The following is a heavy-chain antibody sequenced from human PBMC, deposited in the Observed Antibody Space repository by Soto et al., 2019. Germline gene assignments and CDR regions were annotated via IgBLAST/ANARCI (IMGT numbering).Heavy chain of an antibody. CDR2: ISYDGSNK. D-gene: IGHD5-18*01. CDR3: ATDARRGYSYGYVGY. Sequence: QVQLVESGGGVVQPGRSLRLSCAASGFTFSSYGMHWVRQAPGKGLEWVAVISYDGSNKYYADSVKGRFTISRDNSKNSLYLQMNSLRPEDTAVYYCATDARRGYSYGYVGYWGQGTLVTVSS. V-gene: IGHV3-30*03. CDR1: GFTFSSYG. J-gene: IGHJ4*02.